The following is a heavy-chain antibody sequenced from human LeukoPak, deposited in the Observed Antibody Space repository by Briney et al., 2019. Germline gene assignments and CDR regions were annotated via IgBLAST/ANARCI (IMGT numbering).Heavy chain of an antibody. J-gene: IGHJ4*02. CDR1: GFTFSSYG. CDR3: AKEIAAAVGY. CDR2: ISYDGSNI. D-gene: IGHD6-13*01. Sequence: GGSLRLSCAASGFTFSSYGMHWVRQAPGKGPEWVAVISYDGSNIYYADSVKGRFTISRDNSKNTLYLQMNSLRAEDTAVYYCAKEIAAAVGYWGQGTLVTVSS. V-gene: IGHV3-30*18.